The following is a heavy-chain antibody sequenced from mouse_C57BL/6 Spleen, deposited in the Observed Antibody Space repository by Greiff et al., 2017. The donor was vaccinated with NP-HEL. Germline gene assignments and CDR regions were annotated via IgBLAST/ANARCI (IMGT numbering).Heavy chain of an antibody. V-gene: IGHV1-69*01. D-gene: IGHD2-4*01. CDR1: GYTFTSYW. CDR3: ARRGIYDYYFDY. CDR2: IDPSDSYT. J-gene: IGHJ2*01. Sequence: VQLQQPGAELVMPGASVKLSCKASGYTFTSYWMHWVKQRPGQGLEWIGEIDPSDSYTNYNQKFKGKSTLTVDKSSSTAYMQLSSLTSEDSAVYYCARRGIYDYYFDYWGQGTTLTVSS.